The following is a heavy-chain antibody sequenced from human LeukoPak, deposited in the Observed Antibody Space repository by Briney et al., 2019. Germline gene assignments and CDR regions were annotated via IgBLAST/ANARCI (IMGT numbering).Heavy chain of an antibody. CDR2: IYYSGST. Sequence: PSETLSLTCTVSGGSISSYYWSWIRQPPGKGLEWIGYIYYSGSTNYNPSLKSRVTISVDTSKNQFSLKLSSVTAAYTAVYYCARGIYGGRVWGQGTLVTVSS. J-gene: IGHJ4*02. V-gene: IGHV4-59*01. CDR1: GGSISSYY. CDR3: ARGIYGGRV. D-gene: IGHD2-15*01.